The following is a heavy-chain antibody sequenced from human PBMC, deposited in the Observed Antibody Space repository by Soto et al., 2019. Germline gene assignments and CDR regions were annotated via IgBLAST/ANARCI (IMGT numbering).Heavy chain of an antibody. Sequence: EVQLVESGGGLVQPGGSLRLSCAASGLTVSTNHMSWVRQAPGKGLEWVSVIYNGGGTHYADSVKGGVTISSDNSKNPVNLQMINLRPEDTAEYYCARDGSGHWGQGNLVPFSS. CDR1: GLTVSTNH. J-gene: IGHJ4*02. CDR2: IYNGGGT. V-gene: IGHV3-66*01. CDR3: ARDGSGH.